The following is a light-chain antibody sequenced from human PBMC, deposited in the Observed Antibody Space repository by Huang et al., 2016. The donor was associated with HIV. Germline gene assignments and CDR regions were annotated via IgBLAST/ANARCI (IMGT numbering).Light chain of an antibody. V-gene: IGKV3-15*01. CDR1: ENILRN. J-gene: IGKJ2*01. CDR3: QQYNKWPPYT. CDR2: GAS. Sequence: VMTQSPATLSVSPGERATLSCRASENILRNLAWYQQRPGQPPRLLIYGASVRLTGIPDRFSGSGSGTEFSLTINSLQSGDFAVYYCQQYNKWPPYTYGQGTKLEIK.